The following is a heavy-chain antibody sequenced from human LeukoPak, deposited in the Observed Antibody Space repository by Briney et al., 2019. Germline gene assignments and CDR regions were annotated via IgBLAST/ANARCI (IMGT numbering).Heavy chain of an antibody. CDR3: ARESETSGWYDY. Sequence: GVSLRLFCGARGFIFDNYDILWARHATGKALVWVSLISGDGGITFYADSVRGPFTISRDNTRKSLSLQMSSLRSEDTGLYDCARESETSGWYDYWGQGTLVTVSS. J-gene: IGHJ4*02. CDR2: ISGDGGIT. V-gene: IGHV3-43*02. D-gene: IGHD6-19*01. CDR1: GFIFDNYD.